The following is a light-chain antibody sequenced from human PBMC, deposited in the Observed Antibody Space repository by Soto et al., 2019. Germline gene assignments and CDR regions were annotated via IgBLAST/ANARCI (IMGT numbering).Light chain of an antibody. V-gene: IGKV1-33*01. CDR1: QDISNY. Sequence: DIQMPQSPSSLSASVGDSVPITCQASQDISNYLNWYQQKPGKAPKLLIYDASNLETGVPSRFSGSGSGTDFTFTISSLQPEDIATYYCQQYDNLITVGQGTRLEIK. J-gene: IGKJ5*01. CDR3: QQYDNLIT. CDR2: DAS.